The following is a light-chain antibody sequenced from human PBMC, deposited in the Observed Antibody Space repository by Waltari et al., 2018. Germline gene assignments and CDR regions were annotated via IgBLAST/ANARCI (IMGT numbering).Light chain of an antibody. J-gene: IGKJ1*01. Sequence: EIVLTQSPATLSLSPGERATLSCRASQSVSSYLAWYQQKPGQAPRLLIYDASNRATGIPARFSGSGSGTDFTLTISSLEPEDVAVYYCQRRSNWTWTFGQGTKVEIK. CDR2: DAS. CDR3: QRRSNWTWT. V-gene: IGKV3-11*01. CDR1: QSVSSY.